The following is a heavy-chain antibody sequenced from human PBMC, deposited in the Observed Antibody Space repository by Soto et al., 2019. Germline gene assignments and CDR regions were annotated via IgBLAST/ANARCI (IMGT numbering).Heavy chain of an antibody. CDR1: GGSISNYY. CDR3: ARGGQDFWSGPYDY. D-gene: IGHD3-3*01. V-gene: IGHV4-4*07. Sequence: AETLSLTCTVSGGSISNYYCNWIRQPAGKGLEWIGRIDTSGSTNYNPSLKSRVTMSVDTSKQEFSLKLSSVTAADTALYYCARGGQDFWSGPYDYWGRGALVTVSS. J-gene: IGHJ4*02. CDR2: IDTSGST.